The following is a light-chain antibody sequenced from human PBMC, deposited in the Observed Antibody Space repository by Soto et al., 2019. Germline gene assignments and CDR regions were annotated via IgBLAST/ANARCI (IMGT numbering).Light chain of an antibody. Sequence: DSQMTQSPATVSASVGDRVTITCRASQGISSGLAWYQQKPGKAPKLLIYDASSLESGVPSRFSGSGSGTEVTLAISSLQPDDFATYYCQQYNSYPWTFRQGTKVEIK. J-gene: IGKJ1*01. V-gene: IGKV1-5*01. CDR1: QGISSG. CDR3: QQYNSYPWT. CDR2: DAS.